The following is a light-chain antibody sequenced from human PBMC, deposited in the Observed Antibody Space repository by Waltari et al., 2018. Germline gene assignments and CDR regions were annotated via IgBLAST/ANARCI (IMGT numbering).Light chain of an antibody. CDR2: KTS. CDR1: ENVNNY. CDR3: QHGFGTPLT. V-gene: IGKV1-39*01. Sequence: DIQMTQSPSSLSASVGDRVTITCRASENVNNYLNWYQQKPGKAPKLLIYKTSTLQSGVPSRFSGSGSGTDYTFTIDNLQSEDVATYFCQHGFGTPLTFGGGTKVEI. J-gene: IGKJ4*01.